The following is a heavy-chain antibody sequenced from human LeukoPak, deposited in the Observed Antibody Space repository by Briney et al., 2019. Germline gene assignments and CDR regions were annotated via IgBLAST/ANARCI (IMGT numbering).Heavy chain of an antibody. CDR1: GFTFSTYA. CDR3: PKAMSTHHCDSKGFYRVDFDS. Sequence: GGSLRLSCAASGFTFSTYAMSWVRQAPGKGLEWVSALSNSGGSGGTTYFADSVKGRFSISRDNSKSTLYLQLSSLTAEDTAVYYCPKAMSTHHCDSKGFYRVDFDSWGQGTLVTVSS. CDR2: LSNSGGSGGTT. V-gene: IGHV3-23*01. D-gene: IGHD3-22*01. J-gene: IGHJ4*02.